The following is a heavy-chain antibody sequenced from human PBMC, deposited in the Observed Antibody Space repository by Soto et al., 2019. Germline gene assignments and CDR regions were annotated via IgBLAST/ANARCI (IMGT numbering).Heavy chain of an antibody. J-gene: IGHJ4*02. Sequence: GGSLRLSCVGSGFIFSNNGMHWVRQTPGKGLEWVAFMSYGGSDTFYADSVKGRFTISRDNSKNTLFLHMSSLRAEDTAMYYCTIVRVADSALDHWGQGTPVTVYS. CDR1: GFIFSNNG. D-gene: IGHD3-10*02. V-gene: IGHV3-30*02. CDR2: MSYGGSDT. CDR3: TIVRVADSALDH.